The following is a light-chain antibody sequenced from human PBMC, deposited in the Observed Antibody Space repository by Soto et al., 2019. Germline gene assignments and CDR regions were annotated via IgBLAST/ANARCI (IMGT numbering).Light chain of an antibody. CDR3: CSYAGSNTLL. J-gene: IGLJ2*01. CDR1: SSDVGAYNY. Sequence: QSALTQPRSVSGSPGQSITISCTGTSSDVGAYNYVSWYQQHPGKAPKVIIYDVTKRPSGVPDRFSGSKSDNTASLTISGLQAEDEADYYCCSYAGSNTLLFGGWTKLTVL. CDR2: DVT. V-gene: IGLV2-11*01.